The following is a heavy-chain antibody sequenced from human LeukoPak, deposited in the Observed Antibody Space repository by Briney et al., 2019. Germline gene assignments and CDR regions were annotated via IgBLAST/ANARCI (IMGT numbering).Heavy chain of an antibody. CDR1: GYTFTSYA. V-gene: IGHV1-3*01. Sequence: ASVKVSCKASGYTFTSYAMHWVRQAPGQRLEWMGWINAGNSNTKYSQKFQGRVTITRDTSASTAYMELSSLRSEDTAVYYCARDPYYYDSSGYYRLWYFDYRGQGTLVTVSS. D-gene: IGHD3-22*01. CDR2: INAGNSNT. J-gene: IGHJ4*02. CDR3: ARDPYYYDSSGYYRLWYFDY.